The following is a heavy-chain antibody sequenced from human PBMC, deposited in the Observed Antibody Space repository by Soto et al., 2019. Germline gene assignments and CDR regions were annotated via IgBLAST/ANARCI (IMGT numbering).Heavy chain of an antibody. CDR3: ARSAYYDILTGPLHYYYYGMDV. Sequence: ASVKVSCKASGYTFTGYYMHWVRQTPGQGLEWMGWINPNSGGTNYAQKFQGWVPMTRDTSISTAYMELSRLRSDDTAVYYCARSAYYDILTGPLHYYYYGMDVWGQGTTVTVSS. CDR1: GYTFTGYY. V-gene: IGHV1-2*04. CDR2: INPNSGGT. D-gene: IGHD3-9*01. J-gene: IGHJ6*02.